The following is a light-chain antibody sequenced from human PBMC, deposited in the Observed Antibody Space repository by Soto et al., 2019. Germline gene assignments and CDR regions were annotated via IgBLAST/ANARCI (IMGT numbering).Light chain of an antibody. V-gene: IGKV3-20*01. Sequence: EIVLTQSPGTLSLSPGERATLSCRASQSVSSSYLAWYQQKPGQAPRLLIYGASSRATGIPDRFSGSGSGTDFTLTISGLQSEDFAVYYCQQYNNWPRTFGGGTKVEIK. J-gene: IGKJ4*01. CDR1: QSVSSSY. CDR3: QQYNNWPRT. CDR2: GAS.